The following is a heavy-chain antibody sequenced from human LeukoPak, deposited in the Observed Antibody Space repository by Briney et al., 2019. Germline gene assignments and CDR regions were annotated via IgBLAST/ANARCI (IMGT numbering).Heavy chain of an antibody. CDR2: ISAYNGNT. J-gene: IGHJ4*02. D-gene: IGHD3-22*01. V-gene: IGHV1-18*01. CDR1: GYTFTSYG. CDR3: ARVSSGGYLDY. Sequence: ASVKVSCKASGYTFTSYGISWVRQAPGQGLEWVGWISAYNGNTNYAQKFQGRVTMTTDTSTSTAYMELRSLRSDDTAVYYCARVSSGGYLDYWGQGTLVTVSS.